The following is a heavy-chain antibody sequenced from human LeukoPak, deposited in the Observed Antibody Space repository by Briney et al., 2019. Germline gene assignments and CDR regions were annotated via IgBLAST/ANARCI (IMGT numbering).Heavy chain of an antibody. CDR1: GYTFTGYY. CDR3: ARDGLGLSDVLRFLEWSFDY. V-gene: IGHV1-2*02. D-gene: IGHD3-3*01. Sequence: ASVKVSCKASGYTFTGYYMHWVRQAPGQGLEWMGWINPNSGGTNYAQKFQGRVTMTRDTSISTAYMELSRLRSDDTAVYYCARDGLGLSDVLRFLEWSFDYWGQGTLVTVSP. CDR2: INPNSGGT. J-gene: IGHJ4*02.